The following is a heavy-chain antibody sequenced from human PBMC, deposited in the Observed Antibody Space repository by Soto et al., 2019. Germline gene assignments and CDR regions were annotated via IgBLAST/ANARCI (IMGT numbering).Heavy chain of an antibody. CDR1: GGSFSGYY. CDR2: INHSGST. V-gene: IGHV4-34*01. J-gene: IGHJ4*02. CDR3: ARVSSSHYYGSGSYYTSNDY. D-gene: IGHD3-10*01. Sequence: QVQLQQWGAGLLKPSETLSLTCAVYGGSFSGYYWSWIRQPPGKGLEWSGEINHSGSTNYNPSLKSRVTISVDTSKNQFSLKLSSVTAADTAVYYCARVSSSHYYGSGSYYTSNDYWGQGTLVTVSS.